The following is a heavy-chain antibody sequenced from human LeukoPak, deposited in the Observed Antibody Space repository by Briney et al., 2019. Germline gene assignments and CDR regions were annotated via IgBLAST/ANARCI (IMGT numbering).Heavy chain of an antibody. V-gene: IGHV3-7*01. J-gene: IGHJ4*02. Sequence: PGGSLRLSCAASGFTFSDYYMSWIRQAPGKGLEWVANIKQDGSEKYYVDSVKGRFTISRDNAKNSLYLQMNSLRAEDTAVYYCARDVPYYYDSSGYSDYWGQGTLVTVSS. D-gene: IGHD3-22*01. CDR2: IKQDGSEK. CDR1: GFTFSDYY. CDR3: ARDVPYYYDSSGYSDY.